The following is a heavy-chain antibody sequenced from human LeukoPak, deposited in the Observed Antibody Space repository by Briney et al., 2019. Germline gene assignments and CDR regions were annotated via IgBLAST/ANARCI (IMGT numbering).Heavy chain of an antibody. CDR1: GFAFSSYA. CDR2: ISGSGGST. D-gene: IGHD6-13*01. J-gene: IGHJ4*02. V-gene: IGHV3-23*01. Sequence: GGPLRLSCAASGFAFSSYAMSWVRQAPGKGLEWVSAISGSGGSTYYADSVKGRFTISRDNSKNTLYLHMNRLRVEDTAVYYCANEGRMAAAGTPFDYWGQGTLVTVSS. CDR3: ANEGRMAAAGTPFDY.